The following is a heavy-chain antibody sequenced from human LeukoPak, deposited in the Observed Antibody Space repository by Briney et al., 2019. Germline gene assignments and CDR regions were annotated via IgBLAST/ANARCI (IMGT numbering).Heavy chain of an antibody. V-gene: IGHV4-61*01. J-gene: IGHJ4*02. CDR1: GGSVSSGSYY. D-gene: IGHD3-22*01. CDR3: ASTLYYYDSRNYFDY. Sequence: SETLSLTCTVSGGSVSSGSYYWSWIRQPPGKGLEWIGYIYYSGSTNYNPSLKSRVTISVDTSKNQFSLKLSSVTAADTAVYYCASTLYYYDSRNYFDYWGQGTLVTVSS. CDR2: IYYSGST.